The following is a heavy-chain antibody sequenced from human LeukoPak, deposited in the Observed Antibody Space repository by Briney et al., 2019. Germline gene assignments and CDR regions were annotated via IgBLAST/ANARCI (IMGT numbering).Heavy chain of an antibody. Sequence: PGGSLRLSCAASGFTFSRYSMNWVRQAPGKGLGWVSSISASSNYIYYADSVKGRFTISRDNAKNSVYLQLNSLRAEDTAVYFCARDPLVTSGNFDYWGQGTLVTVSS. CDR2: ISASSNYI. J-gene: IGHJ4*02. CDR1: GFTFSRYS. D-gene: IGHD3-10*01. V-gene: IGHV3-21*01. CDR3: ARDPLVTSGNFDY.